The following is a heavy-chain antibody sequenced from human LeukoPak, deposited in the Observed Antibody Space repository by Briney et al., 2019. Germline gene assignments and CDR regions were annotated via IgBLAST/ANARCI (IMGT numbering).Heavy chain of an antibody. J-gene: IGHJ5*02. V-gene: IGHV1-69*13. CDR3: ARDLVVRGVITYNWFDP. D-gene: IGHD3-10*01. CDR1: GGTFSSYA. Sequence: GASVKVSCKASGGTFSSYAISWVRQAPGQGLEWMGGIIPIFGTANYAQKFQGRVTITADESTSTAYMELSSLRSEDTAVYYCARDLVVRGVITYNWFDPWGQGTLSPSPQ. CDR2: IIPIFGTA.